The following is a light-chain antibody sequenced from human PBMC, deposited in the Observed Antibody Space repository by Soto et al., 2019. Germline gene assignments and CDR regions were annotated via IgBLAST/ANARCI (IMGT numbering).Light chain of an antibody. J-gene: IGLJ2*01. V-gene: IGLV2-8*01. CDR3: SSYAGSNSVL. Sequence: QSVLTQPPSASGSPGQSVTISCTGTSSDIGGYHYVSWYQQHPGQAPKLMIYEVSKRPSGVPDRFSGSKSGNTASLTVSGLQAEDEADYYCSSYAGSNSVLFGGGTKVTVL. CDR1: SSDIGGYHY. CDR2: EVS.